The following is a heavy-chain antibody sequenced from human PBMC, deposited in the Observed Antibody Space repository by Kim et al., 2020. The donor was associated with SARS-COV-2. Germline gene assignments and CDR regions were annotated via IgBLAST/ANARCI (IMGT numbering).Heavy chain of an antibody. Sequence: SETLSLTCTVSGGSISSGDYYWSWIRQPPGKGLEWIGYIYYSGSTYYNPSLKSRVTISVDTSKNQFSLKLSSVTAADTAVYYCARTRRFLEWFIDYWGQGTLVTVSS. D-gene: IGHD3-3*01. CDR3: ARTRRFLEWFIDY. CDR2: IYYSGST. V-gene: IGHV4-30-4*01. J-gene: IGHJ4*02. CDR1: GGSISSGDYY.